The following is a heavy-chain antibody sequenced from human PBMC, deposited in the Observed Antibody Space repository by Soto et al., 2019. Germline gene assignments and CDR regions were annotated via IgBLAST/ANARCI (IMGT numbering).Heavy chain of an antibody. CDR2: ISSNSAYI. V-gene: IGHV3-21*01. CDR3: TRDASRDSSARGWFDP. Sequence: AGSRRLSCAASGFTFRSFPLPWVRQAPGKGLEWVSPISSNSAYIYYTDALSGRFTISRDNSKNSLHLQMNSLRAEDTAVYYCTRDASRDSSARGWFDPWGPGTLVTVSS. D-gene: IGHD6-13*01. CDR1: GFTFRSFP. J-gene: IGHJ5*02.